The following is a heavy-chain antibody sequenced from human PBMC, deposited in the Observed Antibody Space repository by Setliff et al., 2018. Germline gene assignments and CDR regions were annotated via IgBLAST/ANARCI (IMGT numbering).Heavy chain of an antibody. D-gene: IGHD3-22*01. CDR2: IFSNDEK. Sequence: SGPTLVNPTQTLTLTCTFSGFSFSTSGMRVSWIRQPPGKALEWLAHIFSNDEKSYSTSLKSRLTISKDTSKSQVVLTMTNMDPVDTATYYCARISYYDDSSGYYYAPYWYFDLWGRGTLVTVSS. CDR3: ARISYYDDSSGYYYAPYWYFDL. V-gene: IGHV2-26*01. CDR1: GFSFSTSGMR. J-gene: IGHJ2*01.